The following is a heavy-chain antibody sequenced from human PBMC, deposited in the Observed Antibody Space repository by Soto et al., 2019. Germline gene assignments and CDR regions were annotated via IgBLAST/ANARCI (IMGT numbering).Heavy chain of an antibody. Sequence: QVQLVQSGAEVKKPESSVKVSCKAPGGPFSTYAISGVRQAPGQGLEWMGGIIPMFGTANYAQRFQDRVTITASESTNTVYMELSSLRSEDTAVYFCASGIQLWLRRINNGYSGWGQGTLVTVSS. D-gene: IGHD5-18*01. CDR2: IIPMFGTA. CDR3: ASGIQLWLRRINNGYSG. J-gene: IGHJ4*02. CDR1: GGPFSTYA. V-gene: IGHV1-69*12.